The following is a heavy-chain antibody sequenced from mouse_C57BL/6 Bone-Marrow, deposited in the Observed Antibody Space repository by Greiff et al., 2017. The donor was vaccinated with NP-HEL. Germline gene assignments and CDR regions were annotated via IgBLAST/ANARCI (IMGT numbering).Heavy chain of an antibody. D-gene: IGHD2-1*01. CDR2: INYDGSST. CDR1: GFTFSDYY. CDR3: ARGSPNYYDAMDY. J-gene: IGHJ4*01. Sequence: EVKLMESEGGLVQPGSSMKLSCTASGFTFSDYYMAWVRQVPEKGLEWVANINYDGSSTYYLDSLKSRFIISRDNAKNILYLQMSSLKSEDTATYYCARGSPNYYDAMDYWGQGTSVTVSS. V-gene: IGHV5-16*01.